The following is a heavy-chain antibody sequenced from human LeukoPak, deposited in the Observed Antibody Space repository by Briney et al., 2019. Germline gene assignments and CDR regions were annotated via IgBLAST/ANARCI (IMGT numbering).Heavy chain of an antibody. CDR1: GFTFSDYY. CDR3: ARSLHYDILTGSDMDV. J-gene: IGHJ6*02. D-gene: IGHD3-9*01. V-gene: IGHV3-11*01. Sequence: GGSLRLSCAASGFTFSDYYMSRIRQAPGKGLEWVSYISSSGSTIYYADSVKGRFTISRDNAKNSLYLQMNSLRAEDTAVYYCARSLHYDILTGSDMDVWGQGTTVTVSS. CDR2: ISSSGSTI.